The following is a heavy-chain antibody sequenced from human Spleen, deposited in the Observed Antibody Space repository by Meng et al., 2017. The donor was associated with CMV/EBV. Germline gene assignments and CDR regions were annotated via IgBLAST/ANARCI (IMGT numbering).Heavy chain of an antibody. CDR1: GFTVSSNY. V-gene: IGHV3-66*02. CDR3: ARGFIIGGNYYYYYGMDV. D-gene: IGHD3-10*01. J-gene: IGHJ6*02. Sequence: GGSLRLSSAASGFTVSSNYMSWVRQAPGKGLEWVSVIYSGGSTYYADSVKGRFTISRDNSKNTLYLQMHSLRAEDTAVYYCARGFIIGGNYYYYYGMDVWGQGTTVTVSS. CDR2: IYSGGST.